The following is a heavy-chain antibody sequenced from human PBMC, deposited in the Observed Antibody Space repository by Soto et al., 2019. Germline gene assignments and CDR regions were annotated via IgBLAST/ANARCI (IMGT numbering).Heavy chain of an antibody. J-gene: IGHJ6*02. CDR3: AILRIVWSGSFHLAF. CDR2: TYYRSKWYN. Sequence: SQTLSLTCAISGDSISSNSAAWNWIRQSPSRGLEWLGRTYYRSKWYNDYAVSVKSRITINPDTSKNQFSLQLNSVTPEDTAVYYCAILRIVWSGSFHLAFCGQGSTVPVSS. V-gene: IGHV6-1*01. D-gene: IGHD3-3*01. CDR1: GDSISSNSAA.